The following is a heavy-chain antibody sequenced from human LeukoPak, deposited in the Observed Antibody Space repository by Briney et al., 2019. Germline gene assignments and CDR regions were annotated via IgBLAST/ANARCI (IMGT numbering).Heavy chain of an antibody. J-gene: IGHJ5*02. D-gene: IGHD5-18*01. V-gene: IGHV4-59*08. Sequence: ASETLSLTCTVSGGSISSYYWSWVRQPPGKGLEWIGYIYYSGSTNYNPSLKSRVTISVDTSKNQFSLKLSSVTAADTAVYYCARRMGIYSYGQAWFDPWGQGTLVTVSS. CDR2: IYYSGST. CDR1: GGSISSYY. CDR3: ARRMGIYSYGQAWFDP.